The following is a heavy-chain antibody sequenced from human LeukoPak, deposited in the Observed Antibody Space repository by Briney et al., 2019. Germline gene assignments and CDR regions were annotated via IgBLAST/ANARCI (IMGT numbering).Heavy chain of an antibody. Sequence: PGRSLRLSCAASGFTLDDYAMHWVRQAPGKGLEWVSLISGDGGSTYYADSVKGRFTISRDNSKNSLYLQMNSLRTEDTALYYCAKDTYYYDSSGYYHYFDYWGQGTLVTVSS. D-gene: IGHD3-22*01. CDR2: ISGDGGST. CDR1: GFTLDDYA. CDR3: AKDTYYYDSSGYYHYFDY. V-gene: IGHV3-43*02. J-gene: IGHJ4*02.